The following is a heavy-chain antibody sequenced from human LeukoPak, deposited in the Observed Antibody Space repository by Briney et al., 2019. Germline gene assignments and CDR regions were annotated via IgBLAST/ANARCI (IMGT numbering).Heavy chain of an antibody. J-gene: IGHJ5*02. CDR2: IYSGGST. V-gene: IGHV3-66*01. CDR1: GFTVSSNY. CDR3: ARDTLIAGTLGFDP. Sequence: PGGSLRLSCAASGFTVSSNYMSWVRQAPGKGLEWVSVIYSGGSTYYADSVKGRFTISRDNSKNTLYLQMNSLRAEDTAVYYCARDTLIAGTLGFDPWGQGTLVTVSS. D-gene: IGHD3-22*01.